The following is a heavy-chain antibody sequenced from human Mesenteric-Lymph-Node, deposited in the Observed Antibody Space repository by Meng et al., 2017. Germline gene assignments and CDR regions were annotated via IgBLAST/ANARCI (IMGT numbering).Heavy chain of an antibody. V-gene: IGHV2-5*01. CDR2: IYWNDDK. J-gene: IGHJ4*02. D-gene: IGHD6-13*01. CDR3: AHRLKRIRGSSWFDY. Sequence: SGSTLVKPTQTLTLTCTFSGFSLSTSGVGVGWNRQPPGKALEWLALIYWNDDKRYSPSLKSRLTITKDTSKNQVVLTMTNMDPVDTATYYCAHRLKRIRGSSWFDYWGQGTLVTVSS. CDR1: GFSLSTSGVG.